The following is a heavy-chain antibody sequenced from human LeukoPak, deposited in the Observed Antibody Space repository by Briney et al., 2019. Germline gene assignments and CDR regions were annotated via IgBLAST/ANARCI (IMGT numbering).Heavy chain of an antibody. CDR3: ARDSPAYYYDSSGYHNWFDP. Sequence: SETLSLTCTVSGGSISSYYWSWIRQPPGKGLEWIGCIYYSGSTNYNPSLKSRVTISVDTSKNQFSLKLSSVTAADTAVYYCARDSPAYYYDSSGYHNWFDPWGQGTLVTVSS. CDR1: GGSISSYY. CDR2: IYYSGST. V-gene: IGHV4-59*01. J-gene: IGHJ5*02. D-gene: IGHD3-22*01.